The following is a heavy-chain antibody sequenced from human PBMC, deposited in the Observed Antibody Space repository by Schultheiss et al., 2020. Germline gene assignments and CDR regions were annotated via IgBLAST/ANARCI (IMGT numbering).Heavy chain of an antibody. CDR2: IYYSGST. Sequence: SETLSLTCTVSGGSISSGGYYWSWIRQHPGKGLEWIGYIYYSGSTYYNPSLKSRVTISVDTSKNQFSLKLSSVTAADTAVYYCARDPVATINPLGFDLWGRGTLVTVSS. CDR3: ARDPVATINPLGFDL. V-gene: IGHV4-31*03. CDR1: GGSISSGGYY. D-gene: IGHD5-24*01. J-gene: IGHJ2*01.